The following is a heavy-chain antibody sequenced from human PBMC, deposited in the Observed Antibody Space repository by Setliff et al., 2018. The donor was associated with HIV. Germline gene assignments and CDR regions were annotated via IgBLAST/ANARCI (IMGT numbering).Heavy chain of an antibody. D-gene: IGHD2-2*01. CDR3: ARDLEGYCSSPSCYPGDL. J-gene: IGHJ2*01. CDR1: GYTFTSYG. V-gene: IGHV1-18*01. CDR2: INPYNGNT. Sequence: GASVKVSCKASGYTFTSYGISWVRQAPGQGLEWMGWINPYNGNTNYAQKLQGRVTMTTDTSTSTAYMDLRSLRSDDTAVYYCARDLEGYCSSPSCYPGDLWGRGTLVTVSS.